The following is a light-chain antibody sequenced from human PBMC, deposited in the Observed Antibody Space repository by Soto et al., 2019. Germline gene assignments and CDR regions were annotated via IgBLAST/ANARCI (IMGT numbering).Light chain of an antibody. CDR3: QQYHTTPYT. J-gene: IGKJ2*01. CDR2: WAS. CDR1: QSVLYSSNNKNA. V-gene: IGKV4-1*01. Sequence: DIVMTQSPDSLAVTLGERATINCRSSQSVLYSSNNKNALVWYRQKPGQPPNLLISWASTRESGVPDRFSGSGSGTDFTLTISSLQAEDVAVYYCQQYHTTPYTFGQGTKLEIK.